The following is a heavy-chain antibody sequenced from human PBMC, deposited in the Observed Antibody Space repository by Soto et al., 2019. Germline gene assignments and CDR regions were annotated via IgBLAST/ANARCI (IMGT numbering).Heavy chain of an antibody. V-gene: IGHV1-2*02. CDR2: INPKTGGT. CDR1: GYTFTDYY. J-gene: IGHJ4*02. CDR3: ARGGNSGYYYE. D-gene: IGHD5-12*01. Sequence: QVQLVQSGAEVKKPGASVKVSCKASGYTFTDYYIHWVRQAPGQGLEWMGWINPKTGGTKYVQKFQGRVTMTRDTSIRIAYMELSRLRYDDTAVYYCARGGNSGYYYEWGQGTLVTVSS.